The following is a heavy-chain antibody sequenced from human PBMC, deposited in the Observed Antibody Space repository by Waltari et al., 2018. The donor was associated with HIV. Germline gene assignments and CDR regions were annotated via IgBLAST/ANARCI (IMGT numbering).Heavy chain of an antibody. Sequence: QVQLVESGGGVVQPGRSLRLSCAASGFTFSSYGMHWVRQAPGKGLEWVAFISYEGSNKDYADSVKGRFTISRDNSKNTLYLQMNSLRAEDTAVYYCAKDARFLDLDYYYGMDVWGQGTTVTVSS. V-gene: IGHV3-30*18. CDR2: ISYEGSNK. D-gene: IGHD3-3*01. J-gene: IGHJ6*02. CDR1: GFTFSSYG. CDR3: AKDARFLDLDYYYGMDV.